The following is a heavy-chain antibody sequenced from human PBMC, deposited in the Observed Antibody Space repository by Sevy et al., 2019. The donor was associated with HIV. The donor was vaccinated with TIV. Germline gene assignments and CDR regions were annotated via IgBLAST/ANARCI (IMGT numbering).Heavy chain of an antibody. CDR1: GFTFSNYW. Sequence: GGSLRLSCAASGFTFSNYWMTWVRQAPGKGLEWVAHIKQDGSEKHYVDSVKGRFTISRDNSKNSVYLQMNSLRAEDTAVYFCAREGYCDYIWGSYRYFNDYWGQGTLVTVSS. J-gene: IGHJ4*02. CDR3: AREGYCDYIWGSYRYFNDY. CDR2: IKQDGSEK. D-gene: IGHD3-16*02. V-gene: IGHV3-7*03.